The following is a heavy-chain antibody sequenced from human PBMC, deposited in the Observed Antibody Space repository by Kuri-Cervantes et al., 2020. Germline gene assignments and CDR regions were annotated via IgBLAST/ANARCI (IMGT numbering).Heavy chain of an antibody. CDR1: GGSISSYY. V-gene: IGHV4-59*12. Sequence: SETLSLTCTVSGGSISSYYWSWIRQPPGKGLEWIGYIYYSGSTYYNPSLKSLVTISVDTSKNQFSLKLSSVTAADTAVYYCARLWSSGYYYYMDVWGKGTTVTVSS. D-gene: IGHD3-10*01. J-gene: IGHJ6*03. CDR3: ARLWSSGYYYYMDV. CDR2: IYYSGST.